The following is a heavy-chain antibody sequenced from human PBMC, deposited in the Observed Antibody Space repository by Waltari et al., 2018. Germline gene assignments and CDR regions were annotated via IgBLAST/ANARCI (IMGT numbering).Heavy chain of an antibody. J-gene: IGHJ4*02. V-gene: IGHV4-38-2*01. CDR3: ASRTSGCRLDY. CDR2: VYGGSGST. CDR1: GDSFSTYW. Sequence: QVQLQESGPGLVKPSETLSLTCAVSGDSFSTYWLGLIRQPPGKGLEWIGSVYGGSGSTEYNPSLKSRATISRDTSKNQFSLKLSSVTAADTAVYYCASRTSGCRLDYWGQGVLVTVSS. D-gene: IGHD6-25*01.